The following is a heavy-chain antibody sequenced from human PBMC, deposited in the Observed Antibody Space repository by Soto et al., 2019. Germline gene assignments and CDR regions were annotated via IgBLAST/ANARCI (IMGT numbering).Heavy chain of an antibody. CDR1: GFTFSSYA. V-gene: IGHV3-64D*06. Sequence: AGGSLRLSCSASGFTFSSYAMHWVRQAPGKGLEYVSAISSNGGSTYYADSVKGRFTISRDNSKNTLYLQMSSLRAEDTAVYYCVKSLYSSGWYAGDYWGQGTLVTVSS. J-gene: IGHJ4*02. CDR2: ISSNGGST. CDR3: VKSLYSSGWYAGDY. D-gene: IGHD6-19*01.